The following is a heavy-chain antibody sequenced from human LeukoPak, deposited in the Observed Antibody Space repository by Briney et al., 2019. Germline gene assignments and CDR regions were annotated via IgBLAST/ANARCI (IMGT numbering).Heavy chain of an antibody. V-gene: IGHV3-11*01. D-gene: IGHD1/OR15-1a*01. CDR1: GFIFSD. CDR2: ISGDGYDI. CDR3: ATKAREAPE. J-gene: IGHJ4*02. Sequence: GGSLRLSCATSGFIFSDMSWIRQAPGKGLQWLSYISGDGYDINYADSVKGRFTVARDNAKNALYLQMNSLGVEDTAIYYCATKAREAPEWGQGTLVTVSS.